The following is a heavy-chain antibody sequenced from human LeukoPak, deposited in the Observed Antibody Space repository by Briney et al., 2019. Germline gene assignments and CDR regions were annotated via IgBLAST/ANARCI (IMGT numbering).Heavy chain of an antibody. V-gene: IGHV4-38-2*02. CDR3: ARDLHDYGDLDY. CDR2: IYRSGST. D-gene: IGHD4-17*01. CDR1: GYSISSGYY. Sequence: SETLSLTCTVSGYSISSGYYWGWIRQPPGKGLEWIGSIYRSGSTYYNPSLKSRVTISVDTSKNQFSLKLSSVTAADTAVYYCARDLHDYGDLDYWGQGTLVTVSS. J-gene: IGHJ4*02.